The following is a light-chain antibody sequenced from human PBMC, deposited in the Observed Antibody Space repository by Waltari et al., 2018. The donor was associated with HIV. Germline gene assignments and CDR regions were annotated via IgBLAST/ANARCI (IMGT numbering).Light chain of an antibody. CDR3: QVWDSSNEHPV. CDR2: DDT. Sequence: SSVLTQPPSLSVAPGQTASITCGGNNISDKRLPLYQKNPGQAPVLVVYDDTDRPSGIPDRFSGSNSGNTATLIISRVEAGDEADYYCQVWDSSNEHPVFGGGTKLSVL. V-gene: IGLV3-21*02. CDR1: NISDKR. J-gene: IGLJ2*01.